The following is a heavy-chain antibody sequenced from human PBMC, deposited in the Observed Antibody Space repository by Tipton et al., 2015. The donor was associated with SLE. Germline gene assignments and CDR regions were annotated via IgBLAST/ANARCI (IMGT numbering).Heavy chain of an antibody. V-gene: IGHV4-38-2*02. CDR1: GDSINSYY. CDR3: ARETPVTTRVVYYYYMDV. J-gene: IGHJ6*03. Sequence: TLSLTCTVSGDSINSYYWSWIRQPPGKGLEWIGSIYYSGSTYYNPSLKSRVTISVDTSKNQFSLKLSSVTAADTAVYYCARETPVTTRVVYYYYMDVWGKGTTVTISS. D-gene: IGHD4-11*01. CDR2: IYYSGST.